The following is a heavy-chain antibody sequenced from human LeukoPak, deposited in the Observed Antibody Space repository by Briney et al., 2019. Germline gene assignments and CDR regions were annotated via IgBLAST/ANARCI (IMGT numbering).Heavy chain of an antibody. CDR3: APMAADTAVVGMDV. Sequence: GGSLILSCAASGFTFSNYWMSWVRQAPGKGLEWVANIKRDGSEKYYVDSVKGRFTISRDNAKNSLYLQMNSLRAADTAVYYCAPMAADTAVVGMDVWGQGTEVTVSS. V-gene: IGHV3-7*05. CDR1: GFTFSNYW. CDR2: IKRDGSEK. D-gene: IGHD5-18*01. J-gene: IGHJ6*02.